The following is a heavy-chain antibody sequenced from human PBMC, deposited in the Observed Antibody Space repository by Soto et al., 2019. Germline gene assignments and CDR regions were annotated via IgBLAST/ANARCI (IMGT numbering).Heavy chain of an antibody. CDR1: GYTFTGYY. CDR3: ARVGGSGSYPQYYFDY. V-gene: IGHV1-2*04. J-gene: IGHJ4*02. D-gene: IGHD3-10*01. Sequence: ASVKVSCKASGYTFTGYYMHWVRQAPGQGLEWMGWINPNSGGTNYAQKFQGWVTMTRDTSISTAYMELSRLRSDDTAVYYCARVGGSGSYPQYYFDYWGQGTLVTVS. CDR2: INPNSGGT.